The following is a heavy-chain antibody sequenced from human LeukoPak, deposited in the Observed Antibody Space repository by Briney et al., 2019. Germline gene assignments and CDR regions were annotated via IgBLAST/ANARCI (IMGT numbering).Heavy chain of an antibody. V-gene: IGHV1-3*01. CDR3: ARGLYDSSGYYFGIYGMDV. CDR2: INAGNGNT. J-gene: IGHJ6*02. Sequence: ASVKVSCKASGYTFTSYAMHWVRQAPGQRLEWMGWINAGNGNTKYSQKSQGRVTITRDTSAGTAYMELSSLRSEDTAVYYCARGLYDSSGYYFGIYGMDVWGQGTTVTVSS. D-gene: IGHD3-22*01. CDR1: GYTFTSYA.